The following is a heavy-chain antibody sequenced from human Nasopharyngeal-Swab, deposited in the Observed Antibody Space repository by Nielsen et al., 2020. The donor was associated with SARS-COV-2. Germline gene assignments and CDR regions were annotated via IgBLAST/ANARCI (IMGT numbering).Heavy chain of an antibody. Sequence: GESLKISCAASGFTFSSYAMHWVRQAPGKGLEWVAVISYDGSNKYYADSVKGRFTTSRDNSKNTLYLQMNSLRAEDTAVYYCARDQPLSIAENWFDPWGQGTLVTVSS. CDR1: GFTFSSYA. V-gene: IGHV3-30-3*01. D-gene: IGHD6-6*01. CDR3: ARDQPLSIAENWFDP. J-gene: IGHJ5*02. CDR2: ISYDGSNK.